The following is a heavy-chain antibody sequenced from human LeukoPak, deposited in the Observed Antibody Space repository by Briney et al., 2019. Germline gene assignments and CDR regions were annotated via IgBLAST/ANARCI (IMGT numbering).Heavy chain of an antibody. Sequence: ASVKVSCKASGYTFTSYGISWVRQAPGQGLEWMGWISAYNGNTNYAQKLQGRVTMTTDTSTSTAYMELRSLRSDDTAVYYCARAGIAAAGPDATYYYYGMDVWGQGTTVTVSS. V-gene: IGHV1-18*01. CDR1: GYTFTSYG. D-gene: IGHD6-13*01. CDR2: ISAYNGNT. J-gene: IGHJ6*02. CDR3: ARAGIAAAGPDATYYYYGMDV.